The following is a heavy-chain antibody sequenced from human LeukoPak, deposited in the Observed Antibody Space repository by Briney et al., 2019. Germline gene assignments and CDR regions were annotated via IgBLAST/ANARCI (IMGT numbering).Heavy chain of an antibody. CDR1: GYSISSGYY. Sequence: SETLSLTCTVSGYSISSGYYWGWIRQPPGKGLEWIGSIYHSGSTYYNPSLKSRVTISVDTSKNQFSLKLSSVTAADTAVYYCARRGYGGNPFDYWGQGTLVTVSS. CDR2: IYHSGST. D-gene: IGHD4-23*01. CDR3: ARRGYGGNPFDY. V-gene: IGHV4-38-2*02. J-gene: IGHJ4*02.